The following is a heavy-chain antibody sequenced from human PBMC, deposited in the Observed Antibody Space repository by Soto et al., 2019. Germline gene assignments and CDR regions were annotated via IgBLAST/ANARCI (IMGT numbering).Heavy chain of an antibody. CDR2: INHSGST. V-gene: IGHV4-34*01. CDR1: GGSFSGYY. D-gene: IGHD3-22*01. Sequence: SETLSLTCAVYGGSFSGYYWSWIRQPPGKGLEWIGEINHSGSTNYNPSLKSRVTISVDTSKNQFSLKLSSVTAADTAVYYCARGRRHDTPGFDPWGQGTLVTVSS. CDR3: ARGRRHDTPGFDP. J-gene: IGHJ5*02.